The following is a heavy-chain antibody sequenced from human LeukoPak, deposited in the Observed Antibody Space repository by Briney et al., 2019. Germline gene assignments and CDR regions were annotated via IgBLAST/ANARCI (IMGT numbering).Heavy chain of an antibody. CDR1: GYTFTSYA. CDR2: INAGNGNT. V-gene: IGHV1-3*01. J-gene: IGHJ5*02. D-gene: IGHD3-16*01. Sequence: ASVKVSCKASGYTFTSYAMHWVRQAPGQRLEWMGWINAGNGNTKYSQKFQGRATITRDTSASTAYMELSSLRSEDTAVYYCARWDMITFGGDPTFDPWGQGTLVTVSS. CDR3: ARWDMITFGGDPTFDP.